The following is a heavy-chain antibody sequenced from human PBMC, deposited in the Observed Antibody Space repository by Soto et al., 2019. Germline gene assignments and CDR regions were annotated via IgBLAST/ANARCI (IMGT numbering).Heavy chain of an antibody. CDR1: GYSFTTYW. CDR3: ARLTYGGYYFDY. V-gene: IGHV5-51*01. J-gene: IGHJ4*02. D-gene: IGHD4-17*01. Sequence: GGSLKISCEASGYSFTTYWIGWVRQMPGKGLEWMGIIYPDDSETKYSPSFQGQVTISADKSITTAYLQWNSLKASDTAMYYCARLTYGGYYFDYWGQGALVTVSS. CDR2: IYPDDSET.